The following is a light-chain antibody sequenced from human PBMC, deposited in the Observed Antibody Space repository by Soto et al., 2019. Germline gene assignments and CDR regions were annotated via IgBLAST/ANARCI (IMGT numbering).Light chain of an antibody. J-gene: IGLJ1*01. CDR2: DVT. CDR1: SSDVGGYNY. Sequence: QSALTQPASVSGSPGQSITISCTGTSSDVGGYNYVSWYQQHPGKAPKLMIYDVTNRPSGVSIRFSGSKSGNTAFLTISGLQAEDEADYYCSSYTFSSTSYVFGTGTKVTVL. V-gene: IGLV2-14*03. CDR3: SSYTFSSTSYV.